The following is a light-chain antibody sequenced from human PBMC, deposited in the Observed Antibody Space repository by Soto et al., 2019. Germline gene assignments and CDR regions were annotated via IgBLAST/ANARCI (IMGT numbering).Light chain of an antibody. V-gene: IGKV3-15*01. Sequence: EIVMTQSPATLSVSPGERVALSCRASQSVRSKFAWYQQKPGQAPRILIYDASTRATGIPARFSGSGSGTEFTLTISGLQSEDFGVYYCQQYNNWPYTFGQGTKLEIK. J-gene: IGKJ2*01. CDR2: DAS. CDR1: QSVRSK. CDR3: QQYNNWPYT.